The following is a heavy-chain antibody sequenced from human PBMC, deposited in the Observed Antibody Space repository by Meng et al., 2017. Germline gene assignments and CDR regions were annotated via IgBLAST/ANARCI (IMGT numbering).Heavy chain of an antibody. J-gene: IGHJ3*02. CDR2: ISAYNGNT. D-gene: IGHD1-26*01. Sequence: ASVKVSCKASDYTFTSYGISWVRQAPGQGLEWMGWISAYNGNTNYAQKLQGRVTMTTDTSTSTAYMELRSLRSDDTAVYYCARDPYSGSYYERVRAFDIWGQGTMVTVSS. V-gene: IGHV1-18*01. CDR1: DYTFTSYG. CDR3: ARDPYSGSYYERVRAFDI.